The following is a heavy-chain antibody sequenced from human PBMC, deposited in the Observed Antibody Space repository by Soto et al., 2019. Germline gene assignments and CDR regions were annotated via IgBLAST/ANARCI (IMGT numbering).Heavy chain of an antibody. CDR2: IWYDGSNK. J-gene: IGHJ5*02. V-gene: IGHV3-33*01. CDR1: GFTFSSYG. D-gene: IGHD4-17*01. CDR3: ARGTTAYLSGTGWFDP. Sequence: GGSLRLSCAASGFTFSSYGMHWVRQAPGKGLEWVAVIWYDGSNKYYADSVKGRFTISRDNSKNTLYLQMNSLRAEDTAVYYCARGTTAYLSGTGWFDPWGQGTLVTVSS.